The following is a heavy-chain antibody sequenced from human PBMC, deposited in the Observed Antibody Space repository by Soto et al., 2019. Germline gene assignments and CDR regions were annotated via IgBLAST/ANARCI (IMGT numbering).Heavy chain of an antibody. J-gene: IGHJ6*02. Sequence: EVQLLESGGGFIHPGGSLRLSCAASGFSFSSFAMNWVHQAPGKGLEWVSIISGSADSTFYADSVKGRFTISRDNSKSTLYLQINRLRAEDTAVYYCAKTRGAMIYAISVYGMDVWGQGTTVTVSS. CDR1: GFSFSSFA. V-gene: IGHV3-23*01. CDR2: ISGSADST. D-gene: IGHD2-8*01. CDR3: AKTRGAMIYAISVYGMDV.